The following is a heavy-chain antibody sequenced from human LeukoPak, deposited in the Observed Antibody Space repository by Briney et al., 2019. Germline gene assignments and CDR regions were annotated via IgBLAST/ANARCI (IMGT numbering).Heavy chain of an antibody. Sequence: ASVKVSCKASGYTFTGYYMHWVRQAPGQGLEWMGWINPNNSDTKYGQNFQGRVTMTRDTSISIAYMELSSLGSDDTALYYCARQINTAFDIWGQGTMVAVTS. CDR1: GYTFTGYY. CDR2: INPNNSDT. J-gene: IGHJ3*02. CDR3: ARQINTAFDI. V-gene: IGHV1-2*02.